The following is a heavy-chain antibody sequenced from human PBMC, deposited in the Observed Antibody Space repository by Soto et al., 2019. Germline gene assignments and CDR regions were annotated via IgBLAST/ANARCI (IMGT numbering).Heavy chain of an antibody. J-gene: IGHJ4*02. CDR1: GGSFSGYY. CDR2: INHSGST. Sequence: SETLSLTCAVYGGSFSGYYWSWIRQPPGKGLEWIGEINHSGSTNYNPSLKSRVTISVDTSKNQFSLKLSSVTAADTAVYYCARGWRVYDFWSGYSYYFDYWGQGTLVTVSS. V-gene: IGHV4-34*01. D-gene: IGHD3-3*01. CDR3: ARGWRVYDFWSGYSYYFDY.